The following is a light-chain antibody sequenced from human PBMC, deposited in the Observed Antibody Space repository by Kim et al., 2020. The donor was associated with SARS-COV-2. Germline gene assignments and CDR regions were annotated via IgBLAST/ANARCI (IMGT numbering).Light chain of an antibody. CDR1: QSIGSN. J-gene: IGKJ1*01. CDR3: QQYPSWT. V-gene: IGKV3-15*01. Sequence: EIVMTQSPATLSVSPGERATLSCRASQSIGSNLAWYKQKPGQAPRLLIYGASTRATGIPARFSGSGSGTEFTLTISSLQSEDFAVYYCQQYPSWTFGQGTKVDIK. CDR2: GAS.